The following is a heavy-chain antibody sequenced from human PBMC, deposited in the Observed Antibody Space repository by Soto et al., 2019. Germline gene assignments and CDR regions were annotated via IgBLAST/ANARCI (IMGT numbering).Heavy chain of an antibody. D-gene: IGHD6-6*01. Sequence: PGGSLRLSCAASGFTFANYAMSWVRQAPGKGLEWVSTISGHGGSTYYADSVKGRFTISRDNSKNTLSLQMNSLRPEDTALYYSALMDFSGSAPDFDYWGQGTLVTVSS. CDR1: GFTFANYA. J-gene: IGHJ4*02. V-gene: IGHV3-23*01. CDR3: ALMDFSGSAPDFDY. CDR2: ISGHGGST.